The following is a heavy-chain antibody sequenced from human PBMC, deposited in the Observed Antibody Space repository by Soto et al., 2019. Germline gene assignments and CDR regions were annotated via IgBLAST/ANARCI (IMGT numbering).Heavy chain of an antibody. CDR1: GFTFNNYG. Sequence: QVQLVESGGGVVQPGRSLRLSCAASGFTFNNYGMLWARQAPGKGLEWVAVISSDGSIQYYADSVKGRFIISRDNSKNTLSLLMNSLRAEDTAVYYCAKEGSYDGSGYHSYFAHWGQGILVTVSS. CDR3: AKEGSYDGSGYHSYFAH. J-gene: IGHJ4*02. D-gene: IGHD3-22*01. V-gene: IGHV3-30*18. CDR2: ISSDGSIQ.